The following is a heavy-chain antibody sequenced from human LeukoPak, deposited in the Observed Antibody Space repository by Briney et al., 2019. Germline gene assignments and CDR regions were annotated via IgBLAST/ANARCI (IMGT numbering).Heavy chain of an antibody. D-gene: IGHD6-13*01. CDR2: INPNSGGT. J-gene: IGHJ4*02. V-gene: IGHV1-2*02. CDR3: AREGSSSWYSDFDY. Sequence: ASVKVSCKASGYTFTGYYMRWVRQAPGQGLEWMGWINPNSGGTNYAQKFQGRVTMTRDTSISTAYMELSRLRSDDTAVYYCAREGSSSWYSDFDYWGQGNLVTVSS. CDR1: GYTFTGYY.